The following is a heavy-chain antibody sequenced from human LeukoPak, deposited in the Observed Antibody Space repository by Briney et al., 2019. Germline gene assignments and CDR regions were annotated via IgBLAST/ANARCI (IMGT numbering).Heavy chain of an antibody. J-gene: IGHJ4*02. CDR2: ISSSSSYI. Sequence: PGGSLRLSCAASGFTFSSYSMNWVRQAPGKGLEWVSSISSSSSYIYYADSVKGRFTISRDNAKNSMYLQMNSLRAEDTAVYYCASPYGSGLDYWGQGTLVTVSS. CDR1: GFTFSSYS. CDR3: ASPYGSGLDY. D-gene: IGHD3-10*01. V-gene: IGHV3-21*01.